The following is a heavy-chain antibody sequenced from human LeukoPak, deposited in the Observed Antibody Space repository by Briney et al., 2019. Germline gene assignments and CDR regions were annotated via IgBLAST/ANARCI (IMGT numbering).Heavy chain of an antibody. D-gene: IGHD2-2*01. CDR3: ARGSGTPFDY. CDR2: INHSGST. Sequence: SETLSLTCAVYGGSFSGYYWSWIRQPPGKGLEWIGEINHSGSTNYNPSLKSRVTISVDTSKNQFSLELSSVTAADTAVYYCARGSGTPFDYWGQGTLVTVSS. J-gene: IGHJ4*02. V-gene: IGHV4-34*01. CDR1: GGSFSGYY.